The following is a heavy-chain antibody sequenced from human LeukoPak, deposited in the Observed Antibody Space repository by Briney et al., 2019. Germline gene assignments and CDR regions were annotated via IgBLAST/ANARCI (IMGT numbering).Heavy chain of an antibody. V-gene: IGHV4-61*01. J-gene: IGHJ3*02. Sequence: SETLSLTCTVSGGSFSSGTSFWTWIRQPPGKGLEWIGYVYNSGSTSYSPSLKSRVTISVDTAKKQFSLRLTSVTAADTAVYCCARESDDYAAGGHAFDIWGQGTEVTVSS. CDR3: ARESDDYAAGGHAFDI. D-gene: IGHD4-17*01. CDR2: VYNSGST. CDR1: GGSFSSGTSF.